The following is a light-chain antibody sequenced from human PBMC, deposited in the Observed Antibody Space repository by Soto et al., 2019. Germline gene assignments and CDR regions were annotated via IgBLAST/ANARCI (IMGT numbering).Light chain of an antibody. CDR1: QDIKNY. CDR3: QQGFSLPWT. V-gene: IGKV1-39*01. Sequence: DIQVTQSPSSLSASVGDRVTITFRASQDIKNYLNWYQRKPGTAPRLLIYAASSLHSGVPSTFSASGSGTDFALNITXLQADDFGTYYCQQGFSLPWTFGQGTKV. CDR2: AAS. J-gene: IGKJ1*01.